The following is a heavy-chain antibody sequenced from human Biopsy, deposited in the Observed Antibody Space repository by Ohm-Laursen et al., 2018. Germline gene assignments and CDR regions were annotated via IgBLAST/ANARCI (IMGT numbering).Heavy chain of an antibody. CDR1: GYTFTSHD. Sequence: EASVKVSCKTSGYTFTSHDINWVRQATGQGLEWMGWMSPNTGNTVYAQRIQDRVTMTSDTSTGTAYMELTCLTSDDTAVYFCARWETTLGRSLDSWGQGTLVAVSS. CDR2: MSPNTGNT. D-gene: IGHD1-26*01. V-gene: IGHV1-8*01. CDR3: ARWETTLGRSLDS. J-gene: IGHJ4*02.